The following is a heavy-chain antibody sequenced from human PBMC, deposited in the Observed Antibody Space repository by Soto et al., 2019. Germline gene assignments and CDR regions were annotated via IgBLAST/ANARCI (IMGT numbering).Heavy chain of an antibody. D-gene: IGHD6-6*01. CDR2: ISYDGSNK. V-gene: IGHV3-30*18. CDR3: AKGWEQLAPEIDY. J-gene: IGHJ4*02. Sequence: XGSLLLSCAASGFTFSSYGMHWVRQAPGKGLEWVAVISYDGSNKYYADSVKGRFTISRDNSKNTLYLQMNSLRAEDTAVYYCAKGWEQLAPEIDYWGQGTLVTVSS. CDR1: GFTFSSYG.